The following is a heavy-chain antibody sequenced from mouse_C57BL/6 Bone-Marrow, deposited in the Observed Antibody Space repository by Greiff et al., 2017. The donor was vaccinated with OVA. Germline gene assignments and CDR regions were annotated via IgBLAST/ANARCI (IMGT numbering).Heavy chain of an antibody. CDR3: ASLYYGYEAWFAY. Sequence: EVKVVESGGGLVQPGGSLKLSCAASGFTFSDYYMYWVRQTPEKRLEWVAYISNGGGSTYYPDTVKGRFTISRDNAKNTLYLQMSRLKSEDTAMYYCASLYYGYEAWFAYWGQGTLVTVSA. CDR1: GFTFSDYY. V-gene: IGHV5-12*01. J-gene: IGHJ3*01. CDR2: ISNGGGST. D-gene: IGHD2-2*01.